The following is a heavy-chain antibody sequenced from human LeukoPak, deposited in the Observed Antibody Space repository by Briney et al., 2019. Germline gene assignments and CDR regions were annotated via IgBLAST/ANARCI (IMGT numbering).Heavy chain of an antibody. V-gene: IGHV4-59*01. J-gene: IGHJ2*01. D-gene: IGHD4-23*01. CDR3: ARDPSYGGPYWYFDL. CDR1: GASISSYY. Sequence: SETLSLTCTVAGASISSYYWSWIRQPPGKGLEWIGYIYYSGSTNYNPSLKSRVTISVDTSKNQFSLKLSSVTAADTAVYYCARDPSYGGPYWYFDLWGRGTLVTVSS. CDR2: IYYSGST.